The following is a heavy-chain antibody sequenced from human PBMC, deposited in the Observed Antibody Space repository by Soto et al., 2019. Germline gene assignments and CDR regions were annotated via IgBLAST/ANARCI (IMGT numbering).Heavy chain of an antibody. Sequence: GGSLRLSCAASGFSFNSYTMNWLRQAPGKGLEWVSSISSSGSFTDYADSVRGRFTISRDNAKNSLYLQMTSLSAEDTAVYYCSTSGSGWYGVDFDVWGQGTKVTVSS. CDR3: STSGSGWYGVDFDV. CDR2: ISSSGSFT. J-gene: IGHJ3*01. CDR1: GFSFNSYT. V-gene: IGHV3-21*01. D-gene: IGHD6-19*01.